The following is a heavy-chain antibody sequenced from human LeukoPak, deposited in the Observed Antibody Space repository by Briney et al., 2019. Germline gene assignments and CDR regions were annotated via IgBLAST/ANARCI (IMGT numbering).Heavy chain of an antibody. CDR1: GFTFSTFW. CDR2: INHDGSST. CDR3: VRDWGYDSSGYWQKYFDT. V-gene: IGHV3-74*01. J-gene: IGHJ4*02. D-gene: IGHD3-22*01. Sequence: PGGSLRLSCATSGFTFSTFWMHWVRQVPGKGLVWVSRINHDGSSTNYADSVKGRFTISRDNAKNTLYLQMNSLRAEDTAVYYCVRDWGYDSSGYWQKYFDTWGQGTLVTVSS.